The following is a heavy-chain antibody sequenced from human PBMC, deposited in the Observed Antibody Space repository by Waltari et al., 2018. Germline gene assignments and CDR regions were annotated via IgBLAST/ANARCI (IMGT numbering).Heavy chain of an antibody. V-gene: IGHV1-69*01. J-gene: IGHJ6*02. CDR2: IIPIFGTA. CDR1: GGTFSSYA. CDR3: ARERKDSSGVYYYYGMDV. D-gene: IGHD3-22*01. Sequence: QVQLVQSGAEVKKPGSSVKVSCKASGGTFSSYAISWVRQAPGQGLEWMGGIIPIFGTANYAQKCQGRVTINADESTSTAYMELSSLRSEDTAVYYCARERKDSSGVYYYYGMDVWGQGTTVTVSS.